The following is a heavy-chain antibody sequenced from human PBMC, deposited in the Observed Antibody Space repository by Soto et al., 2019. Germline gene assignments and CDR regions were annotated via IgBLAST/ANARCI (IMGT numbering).Heavy chain of an antibody. V-gene: IGHV3-33*01. Sequence: PGGSLRLSCAASGFTFSSYGMHWVRQAPGKGLEWVAVIWYDGSNKYYADSVKGRFTISRDNSKNTLYLQMNSLRAEDTAVYYCARAYDPGMDYYYYGMDVWGQGTTVTVSS. J-gene: IGHJ6*02. CDR2: IWYDGSNK. CDR1: GFTFSSYG. D-gene: IGHD3-16*01. CDR3: ARAYDPGMDYYYYGMDV.